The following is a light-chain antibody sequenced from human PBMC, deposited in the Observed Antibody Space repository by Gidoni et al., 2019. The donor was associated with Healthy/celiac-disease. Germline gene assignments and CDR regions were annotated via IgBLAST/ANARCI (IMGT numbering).Light chain of an antibody. CDR2: WAS. CDR1: QSVLYSSNNKNY. Sequence: TQSPDSLAVSLGERATINCKSSQSVLYSSNNKNYLAWYHQKPGQPPKLLIYWASTRESGVPDRFSGSGSGTHFTLTISSLQAEDVAVYYCQQYYNTPLTFGGXTKVEIK. V-gene: IGKV4-1*01. CDR3: QQYYNTPLT. J-gene: IGKJ4*01.